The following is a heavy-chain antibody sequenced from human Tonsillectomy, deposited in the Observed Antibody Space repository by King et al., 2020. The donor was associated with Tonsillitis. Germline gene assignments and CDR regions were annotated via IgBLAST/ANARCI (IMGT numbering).Heavy chain of an antibody. CDR3: ATAALVSSSYLPDY. J-gene: IGHJ4*02. D-gene: IGHD2-2*01. CDR2: VNPNSGNT. Sequence: QEQLVQSGAEVKKPGAPVKVSCKASGYTFTSYDINWVRQATGQGLEWMGWVNPNSGNTGYAQKFQGRVTMTRNTSISTAYMELSSLRSEDTAVYYCATAALVSSSYLPDYWGQGTLVTVSS. V-gene: IGHV1-8*02. CDR1: GYTFTSYD.